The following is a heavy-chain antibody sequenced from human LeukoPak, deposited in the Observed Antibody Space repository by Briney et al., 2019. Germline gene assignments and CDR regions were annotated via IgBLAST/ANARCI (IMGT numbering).Heavy chain of an antibody. J-gene: IGHJ6*02. CDR1: GDSISSYY. CDR3: ARAHYSSGWDASCLDV. V-gene: IGHV4-59*01. D-gene: IGHD6-19*01. Sequence: SETLSLTCAVSGDSISSYYWIWIRQPPGKGLEWIGDIYHSGSTNYNPSLKSRVTISVDTSENQFSLKLSSVTAADTAVYYCARAHYSSGWDASCLDVCAPGTTLTV. CDR2: IYHSGST.